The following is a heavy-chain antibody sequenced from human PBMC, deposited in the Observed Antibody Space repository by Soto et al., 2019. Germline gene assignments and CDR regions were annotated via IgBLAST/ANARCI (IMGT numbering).Heavy chain of an antibody. J-gene: IGHJ4*02. CDR1: GGTFSSYA. CDR3: ARAGYSSGLFDY. CDR2: ISPIFGTA. D-gene: IGHD6-19*01. V-gene: IGHV1-69*01. Sequence: QVQLVQSGAEVKKPGSSVKVSCKASGGTFSSYAISWVRQAPGQGLEWMGGISPIFGTATYAKKFQGRVTITAEESKSTAYMELSSLRSEDTAVYYCARAGYSSGLFDYWGQGTLVTVSS.